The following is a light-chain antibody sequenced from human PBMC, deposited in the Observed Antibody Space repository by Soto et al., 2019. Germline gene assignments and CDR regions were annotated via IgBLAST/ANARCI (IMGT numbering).Light chain of an antibody. V-gene: IGKV1-12*01. CDR1: QDINNW. CDR3: QQANSCQLT. Sequence: DIPMTQSPSSVSASVGDRVTITCRARQDINNWLAWYQQKPGKAPKLLTYAASTLQSGVPPRFSGSGSGTDFTLTISSLQPEDVANYDCQQANSCQLTFGGGTRVEIK. J-gene: IGKJ4*01. CDR2: AAS.